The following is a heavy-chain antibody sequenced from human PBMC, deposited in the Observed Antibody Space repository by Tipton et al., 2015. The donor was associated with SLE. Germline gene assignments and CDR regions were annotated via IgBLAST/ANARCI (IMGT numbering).Heavy chain of an antibody. J-gene: IGHJ5*02. Sequence: TLSLTCAVYGGSFSGYYWSWIRQPPGKGLEWIGYIYYSGSTNYNPSLKSRVTISVDTSKNQFSLKLSSVTAADTAVYYCARDGSSQGRRWFDPWGQGTLVTVSS. CDR3: ARDGSSQGRRWFDP. D-gene: IGHD6-13*01. V-gene: IGHV4-59*01. CDR1: GGSFSGYY. CDR2: IYYSGST.